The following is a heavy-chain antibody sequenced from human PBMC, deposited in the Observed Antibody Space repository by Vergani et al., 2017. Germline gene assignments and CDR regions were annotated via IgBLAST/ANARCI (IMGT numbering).Heavy chain of an antibody. D-gene: IGHD4-11*01. J-gene: IGHJ6*02. CDR3: ARGRATVTLYYYYYGMDV. V-gene: IGHV1-69*02. Sequence: QVQLVQSGAEVKKPGSSVKVSCKASGGTFSSYTISWVRQAPGQGLEWVGRIIPILGIANYAQKFQGRVTITADKSTSTAYMELSSLRSEDTAVYYCARGRATVTLYYYYYGMDVWGQGTTVTVSS. CDR1: GGTFSSYT. CDR2: IIPILGIA.